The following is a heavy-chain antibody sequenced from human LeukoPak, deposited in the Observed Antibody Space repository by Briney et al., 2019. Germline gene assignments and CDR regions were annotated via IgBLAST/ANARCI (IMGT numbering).Heavy chain of an antibody. J-gene: IGHJ4*02. CDR2: VKQDGSEK. Sequence: GGSLRLSCAASGFTFSSYWMSWVRQAPGKGLEWVANVKQDGSEKYYVDSVKGRFTISRDNAKNSLYLQMNSVRAEDTAVYYCARDAGGYGFYGDYWGQGTLVTISS. D-gene: IGHD5-18*01. CDR1: GFTFSSYW. V-gene: IGHV3-7*01. CDR3: ARDAGGYGFYGDY.